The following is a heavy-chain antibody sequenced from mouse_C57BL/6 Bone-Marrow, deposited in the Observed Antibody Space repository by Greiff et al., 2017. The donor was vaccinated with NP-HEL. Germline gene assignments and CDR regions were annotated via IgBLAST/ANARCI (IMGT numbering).Heavy chain of an antibody. J-gene: IGHJ3*01. CDR2: INPGSGGT. CDR3: SNWGFAY. CDR1: GYAFTNYL. Sequence: VQLKESGAELVRPGTSVKVSCKASGYAFTNYLIEWVKQRPGQGLEWIGVINPGSGGTNYNEKFKGKATLTADKSSSTAYMQLSSLTSEDSAVYFCSNWGFAYWGQGTLVTVSA. V-gene: IGHV1-54*01. D-gene: IGHD4-1*01.